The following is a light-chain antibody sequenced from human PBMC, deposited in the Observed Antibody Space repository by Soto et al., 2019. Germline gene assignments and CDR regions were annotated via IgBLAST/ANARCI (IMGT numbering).Light chain of an antibody. J-gene: IGKJ4*01. V-gene: IGKV3D-20*02. CDR2: DAS. CDR3: QQRNFWPLT. CDR1: QSVSSSY. Sequence: VMTPSPASLSLSPGKISTLSCRASQSVSSSYLAWYQQKPGQAPRLLIYDASNRATGIPVRFSGSGSGTDFSLTISSLEPGDFAVYYCQQRNFWPLTFGGGTKVDIK.